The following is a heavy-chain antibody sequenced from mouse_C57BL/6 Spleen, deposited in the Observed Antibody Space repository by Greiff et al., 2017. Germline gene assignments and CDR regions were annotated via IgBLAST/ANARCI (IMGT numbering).Heavy chain of an antibody. CDR2: IYPGGGYT. J-gene: IGHJ3*01. D-gene: IGHD2-2*01. V-gene: IGHV1-63*01. Sequence: QVHVKQSGAELVRPGTSVKMSCKASGYTFTNYWIGWAKQRPGHGLEWIGDIYPGGGYTNYNEKFKGKATLTADKSSSTAYMQFSSLTSEDSAIYYCARGGYDVGFAYWGQGTLVTVSA. CDR3: ARGGYDVGFAY. CDR1: GYTFTNYW.